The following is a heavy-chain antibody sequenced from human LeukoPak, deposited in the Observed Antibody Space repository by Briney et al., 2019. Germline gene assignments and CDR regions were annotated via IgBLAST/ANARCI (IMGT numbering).Heavy chain of an antibody. D-gene: IGHD2-15*01. CDR3: ARRLDLGSIVVVVAATGCFDY. Sequence: GGSLRLSCAASGFTFRSYAMNWVRQAPGKGLEWVSSISGSGGSTYYADSVKGRFTISRDNSKNTLYLQMNSLRAEDTAIYYCARRLDLGSIVVVVAATGCFDYWGQGTLVTVSS. CDR2: ISGSGGST. CDR1: GFTFRSYA. J-gene: IGHJ4*02. V-gene: IGHV3-23*01.